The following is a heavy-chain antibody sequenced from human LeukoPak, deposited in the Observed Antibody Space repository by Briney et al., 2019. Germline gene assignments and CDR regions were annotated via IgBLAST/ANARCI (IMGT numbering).Heavy chain of an antibody. CDR1: GGPISSGGYY. CDR3: ARVMMMVHFDY. D-gene: IGHD3-16*01. J-gene: IGHJ4*02. Sequence: PSETLSLTCTVSGGPISSGGYYWSWIRQHPGKGLEWIGYIYYSGSTYYNPSLKSRVTISVDTSKNQFSLKLSSVTAADTAVYYCARVMMMVHFDYWGQGTLVTVSS. CDR2: IYYSGST. V-gene: IGHV4-31*03.